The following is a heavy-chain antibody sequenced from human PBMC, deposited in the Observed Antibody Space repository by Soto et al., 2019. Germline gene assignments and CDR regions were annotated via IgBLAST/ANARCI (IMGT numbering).Heavy chain of an antibody. Sequence: VQLVESGGGLIQPGGSLRLSCAASGFTVSSNDMTWVRQAPGRGLEWVSRIYHRGDTFYADSVKARFAIPRDNSKNMLYLQMNSLRPEDTAVYYCAAGVGAARDCYWGQGTLVTVSS. CDR1: GFTVSSND. V-gene: IGHV3-53*01. CDR2: IYHRGDT. CDR3: AAGVGAARDCY. J-gene: IGHJ4*02. D-gene: IGHD2-15*01.